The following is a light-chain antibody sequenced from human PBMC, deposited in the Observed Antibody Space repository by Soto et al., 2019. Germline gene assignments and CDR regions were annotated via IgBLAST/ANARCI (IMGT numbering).Light chain of an antibody. Sequence: DIQMTQSPSSLSASVRDRVNITCRASQSISSYLNWYQQRPGRVPKVLIYATSTLQTGVPSRFSGSGSGTDFTLTIITLQPEDFATYHCQQTYSMPRPTFGQGTKLEIK. V-gene: IGKV1-39*01. CDR2: ATS. CDR1: QSISSY. CDR3: QQTYSMPRPT. J-gene: IGKJ2*01.